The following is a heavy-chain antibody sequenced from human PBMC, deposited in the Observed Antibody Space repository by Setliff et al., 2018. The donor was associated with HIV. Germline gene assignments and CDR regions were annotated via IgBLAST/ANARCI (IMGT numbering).Heavy chain of an antibody. V-gene: IGHV3-74*01. D-gene: IGHD6-13*01. CDR2: INSDGSST. CDR1: GFTFRGYW. Sequence: GGSLRLSCAASGFTFRGYWMHWVRQAPGKGLVWVSRINSDGSSTTYADSVKGRFTISRDNAKNTLYLQMNSLRAEDTAVYYCARGGSNSWSPFDYWGQGTLVTVSS. CDR3: ARGGSNSWSPFDY. J-gene: IGHJ4*02.